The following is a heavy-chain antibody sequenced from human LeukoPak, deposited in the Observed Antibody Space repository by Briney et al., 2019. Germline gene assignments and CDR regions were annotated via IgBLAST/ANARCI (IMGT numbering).Heavy chain of an antibody. CDR1: GYTFTSYG. CDR2: ISAYNGNT. CDR3: AREWGIAAAGTGKYLQH. J-gene: IGHJ1*01. D-gene: IGHD6-13*01. V-gene: IGHV1-18*01. Sequence: AASVKVSCKASGYTFTSYGISWVRQAPGQGLEWMGWISAYNGNTNYAQKLQGRVTMTTDTSTSTAYMELRSLRSDDTAVYYCAREWGIAAAGTGKYLQHWGQGTLVTVSS.